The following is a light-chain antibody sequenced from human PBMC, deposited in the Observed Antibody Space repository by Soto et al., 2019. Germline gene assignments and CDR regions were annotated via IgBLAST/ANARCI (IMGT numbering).Light chain of an antibody. CDR2: TAS. J-gene: IGKJ3*01. V-gene: IGKV1-6*01. CDR1: QGIRND. CDR3: LQDYNYPFT. Sequence: AIQMTQSPSSLSASVGDRVTITCRASQGIRNDLGWYQQKPGKAPKLLIYTASSLQSGVPSRFSGSGSGTDFTLTISSLQPEDFATYYCLQDYNYPFTFGPGTKVDIE.